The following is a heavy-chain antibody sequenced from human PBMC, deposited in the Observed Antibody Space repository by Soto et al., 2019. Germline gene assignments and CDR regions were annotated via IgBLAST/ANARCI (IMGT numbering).Heavy chain of an antibody. CDR3: ARVKQLAPLGFDP. Sequence: SETLSLTCAVYGGSFSGYYWSWIRQPPGKGLEWIGEINHSGSTNYNPSLKSRVTISVDTSKNQFSLKLSSVTAADTAVYYCARVKQLAPLGFDPWGQGTLVTVSS. D-gene: IGHD6-6*01. CDR2: INHSGST. J-gene: IGHJ5*02. CDR1: GGSFSGYY. V-gene: IGHV4-34*01.